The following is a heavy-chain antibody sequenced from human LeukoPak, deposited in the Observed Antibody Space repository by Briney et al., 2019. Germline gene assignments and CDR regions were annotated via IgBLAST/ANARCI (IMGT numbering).Heavy chain of an antibody. CDR2: IYTSGST. CDR1: GGSISSYY. Sequence: SETLSLTCTVSGGSISSYYWSWIRQPAGKGLEWIGRIYTSGSTNYNPSLKSRVTMSVDTSKNQFSLKLSSVTAADTAVYYCARGLRFGGYSGYVAGARPVSGMDVWGQGTTVTVSS. D-gene: IGHD5-12*01. V-gene: IGHV4-4*07. CDR3: ARGLRFGGYSGYVAGARPVSGMDV. J-gene: IGHJ6*02.